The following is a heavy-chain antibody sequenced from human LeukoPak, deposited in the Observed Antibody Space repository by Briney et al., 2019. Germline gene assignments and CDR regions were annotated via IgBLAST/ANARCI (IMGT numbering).Heavy chain of an antibody. J-gene: IGHJ6*04. Sequence: QPGGSLRLSCAASGFTFSSYEMNWVRQAPGKGLEWVSYISSSGSTIYYADSVEGRFTISRDNAKNSLYLQMNSLRAEDTAVYYCARETYYDILTGISGGMDVWGKGTTVTVSS. CDR1: GFTFSSYE. CDR2: ISSSGSTI. D-gene: IGHD3-9*01. CDR3: ARETYYDILTGISGGMDV. V-gene: IGHV3-48*03.